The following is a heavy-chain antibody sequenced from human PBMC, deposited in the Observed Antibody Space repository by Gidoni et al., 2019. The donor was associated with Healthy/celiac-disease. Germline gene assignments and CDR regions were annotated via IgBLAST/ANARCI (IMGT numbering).Heavy chain of an antibody. CDR1: GFTFSSYS. J-gene: IGHJ4*02. CDR2: ISSSSSYI. V-gene: IGHV3-21*01. D-gene: IGHD4-17*01. Sequence: EVQLVESGGGLVKPGGSLRLSCAASGFTFSSYSMNWVRQAPGKGLEWVSSISSSSSYIYYADSVKGRFTISRDNAKNSLYLQMNSLRAEDTAVYYCARDAHQTTVAPLHVYWGQGTLVTVSS. CDR3: ARDAHQTTVAPLHVY.